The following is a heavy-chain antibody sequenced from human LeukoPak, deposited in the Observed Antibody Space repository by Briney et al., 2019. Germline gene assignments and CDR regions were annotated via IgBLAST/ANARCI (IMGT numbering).Heavy chain of an antibody. V-gene: IGHV1-18*01. CDR1: GYTFTIYG. Sequence: GASVKVSCKASGYTFTIYGISWVRQAPGQGLEWMGWISAYNGNTNYAQKLQGRVTMTTDTSTSTAYMELRSLRSDDTAVYYCARDQLGSSWFQVDYWGQGTLVTVSS. J-gene: IGHJ4*02. CDR2: ISAYNGNT. D-gene: IGHD6-13*01. CDR3: ARDQLGSSWFQVDY.